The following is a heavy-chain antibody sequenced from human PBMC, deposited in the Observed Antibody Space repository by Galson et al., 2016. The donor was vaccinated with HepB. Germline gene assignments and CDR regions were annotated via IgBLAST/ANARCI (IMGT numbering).Heavy chain of an antibody. Sequence: SETLSLTCSISGGSINTYYWNWIRQPAGKGLEWIGRVYPIGTTDYNPNYNPSLKNRVTVSVDTAKNQFSLNLTSVTAGDTAVYYCARGGSRTGRTPYVFDIWGQGTMVAISS. CDR3: ARGGSRTGRTPYVFDI. CDR2: VYPIGTTDYNP. J-gene: IGHJ3*02. CDR1: GGSINTYY. V-gene: IGHV4-4*07. D-gene: IGHD1-1*01.